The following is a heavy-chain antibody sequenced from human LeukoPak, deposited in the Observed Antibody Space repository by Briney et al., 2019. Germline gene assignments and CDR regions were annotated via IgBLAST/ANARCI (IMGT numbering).Heavy chain of an antibody. CDR3: ARGSGWNAFDS. J-gene: IGHJ5*01. V-gene: IGHV4-61*02. CDR1: GGSITSDLYY. CDR2: IYTNGWT. Sequence: SETLSLTCSVSGGSITSDLYYWTWIRQPAGKGLEWIGRIYTNGWTDYNPSLKSRVTISVDTSKNHFSLKLTFVTAADTALYYCARGSGWNAFDSWGQGTLVTVSS. D-gene: IGHD6-19*01.